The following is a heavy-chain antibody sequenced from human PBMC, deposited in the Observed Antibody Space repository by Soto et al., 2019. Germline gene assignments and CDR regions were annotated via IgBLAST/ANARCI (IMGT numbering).Heavy chain of an antibody. CDR2: IYPDDSDT. J-gene: IGHJ4*02. V-gene: IGHV5-51*01. Sequence: GESLKISCQASGYTFTKYWVGWVRQMPGKGLEWMGIIYPDDSDTRYSPSFQGHVTISADKSISTAYLQWSSLKASDSATYYCARRDMLTGYVYLAYWGQGSQVTVSS. CDR1: GYTFTKYW. CDR3: ARRDMLTGYVYLAY. D-gene: IGHD3-9*01.